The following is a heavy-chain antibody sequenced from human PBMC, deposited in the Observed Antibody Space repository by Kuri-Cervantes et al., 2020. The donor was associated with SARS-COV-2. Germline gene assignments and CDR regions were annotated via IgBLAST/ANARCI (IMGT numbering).Heavy chain of an antibody. CDR1: GGSISRYF. CDR2: IYSSGSS. CDR3: AREQWLRNDY. J-gene: IGHJ4*02. Sequence: SGTLCLTCTVSGGSISRYFWSWIRQPAGKGPEGIGHIYSSGSSNYNPSLKSRVTISVDTSKNQFSLKLSSVTAADTAVYYCAREQWLRNDYWGQGTLVTVSS. V-gene: IGHV4-4*07. D-gene: IGHD5-12*01.